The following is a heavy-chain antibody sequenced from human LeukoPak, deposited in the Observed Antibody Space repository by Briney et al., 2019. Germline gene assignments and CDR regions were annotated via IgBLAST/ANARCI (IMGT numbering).Heavy chain of an antibody. CDR2: IIPIFGTA. CDR1: GGTFSSYA. V-gene: IGHV1-69*13. Sequence: ASVKVSCKASGGTFSSYAISWVRQAPGQGLVWMGGIIPIFGTANYAQKFQGRVTITADESTSTAYMELSSLRSEDTAVYYCARSYYDILGTDYGMDVWGQGTTVTVSS. CDR3: ARSYYDILGTDYGMDV. J-gene: IGHJ6*02. D-gene: IGHD3-9*01.